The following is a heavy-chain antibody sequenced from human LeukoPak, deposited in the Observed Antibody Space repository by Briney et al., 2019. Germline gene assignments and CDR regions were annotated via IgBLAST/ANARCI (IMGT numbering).Heavy chain of an antibody. D-gene: IGHD3-9*01. CDR3: ARGDWYSFDY. CDR1: GFSFSEYY. Sequence: GGSLRLSCAASGFSFSEYYMNWIRQAPGKGLEWVSYISSSGSSIHYADSVKGRFTISRDNAKNSPYLQMNSLRVEDTAVYYCARGDWYSFDYWGQGALVTVSS. V-gene: IGHV3-11*01. J-gene: IGHJ4*02. CDR2: ISSSGSSI.